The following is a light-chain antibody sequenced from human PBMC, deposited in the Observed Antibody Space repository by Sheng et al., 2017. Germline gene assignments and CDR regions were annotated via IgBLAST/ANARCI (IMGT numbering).Light chain of an antibody. CDR3: QAWDSTTAV. Sequence: SYELTQTPSVSVSPGQTASITCSGDKLGSKYVFWYQQKPGQSPVLVIFQDSKRPSGIPERFSGSNSGNTATLTISGAQAMDEADFYCQAWDSTTAVFGGGTKLTVL. CDR1: KLGSKY. V-gene: IGLV3-1*01. CDR2: QDS. J-gene: IGLJ2*01.